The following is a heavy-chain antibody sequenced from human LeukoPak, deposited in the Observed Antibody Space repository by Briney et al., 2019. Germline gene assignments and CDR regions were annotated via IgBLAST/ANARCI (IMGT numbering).Heavy chain of an antibody. CDR1: GYTFTSYG. D-gene: IGHD3-9*01. J-gene: IGHJ6*03. CDR2: ISAYNGNT. Sequence: ASVKVSCKASGYTFTSYGISWVRQAPGQGLEWMGWISAYNGNTNYAQKLQGRVTMTTDTSTSTAYMELRSLRSDDTAVYYCARVQGGTYYDILRVMKGNYYYYYMDVWGKGTTVTVPS. V-gene: IGHV1-18*01. CDR3: ARVQGGTYYDILRVMKGNYYYYYMDV.